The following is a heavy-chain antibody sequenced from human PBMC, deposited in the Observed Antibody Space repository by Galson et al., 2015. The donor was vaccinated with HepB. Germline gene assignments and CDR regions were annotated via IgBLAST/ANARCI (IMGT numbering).Heavy chain of an antibody. V-gene: IGHV3-30*02. CDR1: GFTFSSYG. Sequence: SLRLSCAASGFTFSSYGMHWVRQAPGKGLEWVAFIRYDGSNKYYADSVKGRFTISRDNAKNSLYLQMNSLRDEDTAVYYCARGGQDSSGYYSVFYYGMDVWGQGTTVTVSS. J-gene: IGHJ6*02. CDR2: IRYDGSNK. D-gene: IGHD3-22*01. CDR3: ARGGQDSSGYYSVFYYGMDV.